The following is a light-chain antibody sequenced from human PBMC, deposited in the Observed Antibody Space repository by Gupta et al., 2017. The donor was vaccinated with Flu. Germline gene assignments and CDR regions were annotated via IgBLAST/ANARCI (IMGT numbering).Light chain of an antibody. CDR1: SNDVGGYDR. V-gene: IGLV2-11*01. Sequence: QSAPTQPRLVSGSPGPSVPISCTGTSNDVGGYDRVSWYKQRPGKAPKLILYYVTERPSWVPDRFSCSNSGNTASLTISGLQADDEADYYCSSHAGRVTWVFGTGTTVTVL. CDR2: YVT. J-gene: IGLJ1*01. CDR3: SSHAGRVTWV.